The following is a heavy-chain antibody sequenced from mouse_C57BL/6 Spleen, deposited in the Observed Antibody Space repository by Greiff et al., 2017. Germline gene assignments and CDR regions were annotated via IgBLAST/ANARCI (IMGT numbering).Heavy chain of an antibody. J-gene: IGHJ1*03. CDR3: ARSLGLLDWYFDV. V-gene: IGHV8-12*01. Sequence: QVTLKESGPGILQSSQTLSLTCSFSGFSLSTSGMGVSWIRQPSGKGLEWLAHIYWDDDKRYNPSLKGRLTISKDTSRNQVFLKITSVDTADTAPYYCARSLGLLDWYFDVWGTGTTVTVSS. CDR1: GFSLSTSGMG. CDR2: IYWDDDK. D-gene: IGHD1-1*01.